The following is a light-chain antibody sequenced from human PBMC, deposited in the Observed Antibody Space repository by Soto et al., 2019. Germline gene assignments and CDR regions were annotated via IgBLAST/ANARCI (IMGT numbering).Light chain of an antibody. V-gene: IGKV3D-20*01. CDR2: DAS. J-gene: IGKJ2*01. CDR1: QSVSNNY. Sequence: EIVLTQSPATLCLSPGERATLSCGASQSVSNNYLAWYQQKPGLAPRLLIYDASSRATGIPDRFSGSGSGTDFTLTISRLEPEDFAVYYCQQYGSSPNTFGQGTKQEIK. CDR3: QQYGSSPNT.